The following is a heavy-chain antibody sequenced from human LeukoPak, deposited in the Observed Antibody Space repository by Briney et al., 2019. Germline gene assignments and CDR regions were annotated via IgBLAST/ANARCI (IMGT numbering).Heavy chain of an antibody. CDR1: GGSFSGYY. D-gene: IGHD2-2*01. V-gene: IGHV4-34*01. CDR2: INHSGST. J-gene: IGHJ5*02. CDR3: ARGLRPIAVVPAAQGPRRCGGNWFDP. Sequence: PSETVSLTCAVYGGSFSGYYWSWIRQPPGKGLEWIGRINHSGSTNYNPSLKSRVTISVDTSKNQFSLKLSSVTAADTAVYYCARGLRPIAVVPAAQGPRRCGGNWFDPWGQGTLVTVSS.